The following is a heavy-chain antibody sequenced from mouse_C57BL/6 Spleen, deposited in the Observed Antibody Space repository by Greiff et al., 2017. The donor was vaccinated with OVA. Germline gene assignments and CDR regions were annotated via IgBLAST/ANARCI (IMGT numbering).Heavy chain of an antibody. J-gene: IGHJ2*01. CDR2: ISDGGSYT. V-gene: IGHV5-4*03. Sequence: EAMLVESGGGLVKPGGSLKLSCAASGFTFSSYAMSWVRQTPEKRLEWVATISDGGSYTYYPDNVKGRFTISRDNAKNNLYLQMSHLKSEDTAMYYCARDRALYYGSSSYYFDYWGQGTTLTVSS. D-gene: IGHD1-1*01. CDR3: ARDRALYYGSSSYYFDY. CDR1: GFTFSSYA.